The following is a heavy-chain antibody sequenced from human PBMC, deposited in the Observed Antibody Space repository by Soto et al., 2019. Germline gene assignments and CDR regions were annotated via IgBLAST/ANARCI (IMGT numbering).Heavy chain of an antibody. J-gene: IGHJ6*02. V-gene: IGHV1-69*13. CDR3: ARDITAMLDYYYYYGIDF. CDR1: GGTFSRYA. Sequence: SVKVSCKASGGTFSRYAISWVRQAPGQGLEWMWGIIPIFGTANYAQKFQCRVTITADESTSPAYMELSSLRPVDTAGSYCARDITAMLDYYYYYGIDFWGQEPTFTVSS. CDR2: IIPIFGTA. D-gene: IGHD5-18*01.